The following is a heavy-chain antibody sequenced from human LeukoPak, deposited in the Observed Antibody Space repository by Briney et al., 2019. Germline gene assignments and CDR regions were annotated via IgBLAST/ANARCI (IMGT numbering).Heavy chain of an antibody. CDR1: GFTFSSYS. D-gene: IGHD2-15*01. CDR2: ISTSSSYI. CDR3: AGGYCSGGSCFYFDY. Sequence: GGSLRLSCAASGFTFSSYSMNWVRQAPGKGLEWVSSISTSSSYIYYAVSVKGRFTISRDNAKNSLYLQMNSLRAEDTAVYYCAGGYCSGGSCFYFDYWGQGTLVTVSS. V-gene: IGHV3-21*01. J-gene: IGHJ4*02.